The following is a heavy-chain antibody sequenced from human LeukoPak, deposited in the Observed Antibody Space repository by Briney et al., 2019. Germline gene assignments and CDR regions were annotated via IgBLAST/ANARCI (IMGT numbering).Heavy chain of an antibody. Sequence: GGSLRLSCAASGFTFSSYEMNWVRQAPGKGLEWVSYISSSGSTIYYADSVKGRFTISKDNAKNSLYLQMNSLRAEDTAVYYCASPGYTSLRWGQGTLVTVSS. CDR3: ASPGYTSLR. V-gene: IGHV3-48*03. CDR2: ISSSGSTI. CDR1: GFTFSSYE. D-gene: IGHD1-1*01. J-gene: IGHJ4*02.